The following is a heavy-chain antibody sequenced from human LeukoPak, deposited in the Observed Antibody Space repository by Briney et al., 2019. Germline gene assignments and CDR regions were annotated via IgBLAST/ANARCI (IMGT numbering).Heavy chain of an antibody. V-gene: IGHV4-4*07. J-gene: IGHJ4*02. CDR3: ARVLKGRAPFDY. CDR2: IYTSGST. CDR1: GGSISSYY. Sequence: PSETLSLTCTVSGGSISSYYWNWIRQPAGKGLEWIGRIYTSGSTNYNPSLKSRVTMSVDTSKNQFSLKMNSVTAADTAVYYCARVLKGRAPFDYWGQGTLVTVSS.